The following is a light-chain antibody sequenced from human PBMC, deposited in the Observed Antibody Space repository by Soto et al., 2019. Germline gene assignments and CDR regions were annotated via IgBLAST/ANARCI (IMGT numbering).Light chain of an antibody. CDR3: CSYAGSSTFVV. CDR1: NSDVGGYNL. J-gene: IGLJ2*01. V-gene: IGLV2-23*02. CDR2: EDT. Sequence: QSALTQPASVSGSPGQSITISCTGTNSDVGGYNLVSWYQQHPGKAPKLMIFEDTKRPSGVSDRFSGSKSGNTASLTVSGLQAEDEADYYCCSYAGSSTFVVFGGGTQLTVL.